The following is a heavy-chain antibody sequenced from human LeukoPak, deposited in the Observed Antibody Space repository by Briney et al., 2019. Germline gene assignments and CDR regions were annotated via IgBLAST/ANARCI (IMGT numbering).Heavy chain of an antibody. CDR2: ISSSSSTI. V-gene: IGHV3-48*01. D-gene: IGHD2-2*02. Sequence: GGSLRLSCAASGFTFSSYSMNWVRQAPGKGLEWVSYISSSSSTIYYADSVKGRFTISRDNAKNSLYLQMNSLRAEDTAVYYCARDTIVVVPAAISADAFDIWGQGTMVTVSS. CDR1: GFTFSSYS. J-gene: IGHJ3*02. CDR3: ARDTIVVVPAAISADAFDI.